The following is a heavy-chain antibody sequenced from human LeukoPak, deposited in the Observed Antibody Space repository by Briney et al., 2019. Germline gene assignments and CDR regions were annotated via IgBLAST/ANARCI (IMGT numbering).Heavy chain of an antibody. CDR3: ARDSSGYFGEVY. V-gene: IGHV1-69*04. Sequence: SVKVSCKASGGTFSSYAISWVRQAPGQGLEWMGRIIPILGIANYAQKFQGRVTITADKSTSTAYMELSSLRSEDTAVYYCARDSSGYFGEVYWGRGTLVTVSS. CDR1: GGTFSSYA. D-gene: IGHD3-22*01. CDR2: IIPILGIA. J-gene: IGHJ4*02.